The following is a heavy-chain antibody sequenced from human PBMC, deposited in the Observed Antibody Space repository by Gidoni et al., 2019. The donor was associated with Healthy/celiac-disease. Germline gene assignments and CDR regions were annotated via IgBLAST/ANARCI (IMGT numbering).Heavy chain of an antibody. Sequence: EVQLVESGGGLVKPGGSLKLSCAGSGFTFRSYRMNWVRQAPGKGLEWVSSISSSSSYIYYADSVKGRFTISRDNAKNSLYLQMNSLRAEDTAVYYCARVAYYYDSSGYYYGTHDYWGQGTLVTVSS. CDR2: ISSSSSYI. CDR3: ARVAYYYDSSGYYYGTHDY. CDR1: GFTFRSYR. J-gene: IGHJ4*02. V-gene: IGHV3-21*01. D-gene: IGHD3-22*01.